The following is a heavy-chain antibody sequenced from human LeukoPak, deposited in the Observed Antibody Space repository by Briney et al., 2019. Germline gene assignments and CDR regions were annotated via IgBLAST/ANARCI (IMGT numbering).Heavy chain of an antibody. D-gene: IGHD4-23*01. CDR1: GFTFKTYW. CDR2: SNSDGSST. CDR3: ARDLKGPVNDVFDM. J-gene: IGHJ3*02. V-gene: IGHV3-74*01. Sequence: GSLRLSCAASGFTFKTYWMHWVRQAPGKGLVWVSHSNSDGSSTSYADSVRGRFTISRDNAKNTLYLQMNSLRAEDTAVYYCARDLKGPVNDVFDMWGQGTWSPSLQ.